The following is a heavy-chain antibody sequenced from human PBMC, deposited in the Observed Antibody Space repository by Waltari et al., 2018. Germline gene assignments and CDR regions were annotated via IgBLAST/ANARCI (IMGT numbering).Heavy chain of an antibody. J-gene: IGHJ6*03. CDR3: ARLTDFWSGYSHYYYYYMDV. Sequence: QVQLQESGPGLVKPSETLSLTCTVSGGSISSYYWSWIRQPPGKGLEWIGYIYYSGSTNYNPSLKSRVTISVDTSKNQFSLKLSSVTAADTAVYCCARLTDFWSGYSHYYYYYMDVWGKGTTVTISS. CDR1: GGSISSYY. V-gene: IGHV4-59*08. CDR2: IYYSGST. D-gene: IGHD3-3*01.